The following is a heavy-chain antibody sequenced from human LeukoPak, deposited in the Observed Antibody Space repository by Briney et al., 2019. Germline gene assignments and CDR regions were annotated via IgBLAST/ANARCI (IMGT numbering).Heavy chain of an antibody. CDR1: RGTFTSYT. D-gene: IGHD1-14*01. V-gene: IGHV1-69*02. J-gene: IGHJ6*03. Sequence: SVKVSCKASRGTFTSYTISWVRQAPGQGLEWRGRIIPILGIANYAQKFQGRVTITADKSTSTAYMELSSLRSEDTAVYYCARATGAASSLYMDVWGKGTTVTVSS. CDR2: IIPILGIA. CDR3: ARATGAASSLYMDV.